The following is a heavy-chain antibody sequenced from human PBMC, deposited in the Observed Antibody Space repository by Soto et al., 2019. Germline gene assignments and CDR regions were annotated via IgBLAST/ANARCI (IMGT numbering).Heavy chain of an antibody. CDR2: INHSGTT. CDR1: GGSFSGYY. V-gene: IGHV4-34*01. Sequence: QVQLRQWGSGLLKPSETLSLTCAVFGGSFSGYYWTWSRQPPGTGLEWIGEINHSGTTSYNPSLKSRLRISGDTSNNQFALKLSSVTAADAAVYYCARKPIYPSFAGYHSVDYWGGGALVTVSS. J-gene: IGHJ4*02. CDR3: ARKPIYPSFAGYHSVDY. D-gene: IGHD3-3*01.